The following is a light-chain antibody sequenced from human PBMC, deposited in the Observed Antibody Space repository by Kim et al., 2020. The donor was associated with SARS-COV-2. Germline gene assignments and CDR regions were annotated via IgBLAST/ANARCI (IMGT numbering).Light chain of an antibody. CDR1: QSVSTS. CDR2: GAS. V-gene: IGKV3-20*01. Sequence: LSPGEGAPPPCRAIQSVSTSLPCYQQKPGQAPRLLIHGASSRTTGIPDRFSGSGSGTDFTLTISRLEPEDFAVYYCKQYGNSPSTFGQGTRLEIK. J-gene: IGKJ5*01. CDR3: KQYGNSPST.